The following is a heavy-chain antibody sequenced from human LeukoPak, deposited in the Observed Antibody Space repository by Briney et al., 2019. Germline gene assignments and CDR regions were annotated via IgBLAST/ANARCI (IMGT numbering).Heavy chain of an antibody. CDR2: ISAYNGNT. Sequence: ASVKVSCKASGYTFTSYGISWVRQAPGQGLEWMGWISAYNGNTNYAQKLQGRVTMTTDTSTSTAYMELRSLRSDDTAVYYCARSTAFGSSWYRYYYYYMDVWGKGTTVTVSS. CDR1: GYTFTSYG. J-gene: IGHJ6*03. D-gene: IGHD6-13*01. V-gene: IGHV1-18*01. CDR3: ARSTAFGSSWYRYYYYYMDV.